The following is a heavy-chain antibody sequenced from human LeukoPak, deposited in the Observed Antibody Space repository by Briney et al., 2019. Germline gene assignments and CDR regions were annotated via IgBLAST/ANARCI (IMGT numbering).Heavy chain of an antibody. V-gene: IGHV3-43*02. CDR2: ISGDGGST. CDR3: ARESDSSGWYDS. J-gene: IGHJ5*01. CDR1: GFSFDDYA. D-gene: IGHD3-22*01. Sequence: GGSLRLACAAPGFSFDDYAIHWVRQAPGKGLEWVSLISGDGGSTFYADSVKGRFTISRDNSKNSLYLQMSSLRSEDTALYYCARESDSSGWYDSWGQGTLVTVSS.